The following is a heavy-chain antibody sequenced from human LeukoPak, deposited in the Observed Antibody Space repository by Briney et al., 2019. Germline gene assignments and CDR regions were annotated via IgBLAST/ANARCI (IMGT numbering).Heavy chain of an antibody. CDR2: ISSSSSYI. CDR1: GFTFSSYS. CDR3: ARGKLLWFGEGYGMDV. Sequence: GGSLRLSCAASGFTFSSYSVNWVRQAPGKGLEWVSSISSSSSYIYYADSVKGRFTISRDNSKNTLYLQMNSLRAEDTAVYYCARGKLLWFGEGYGMDVWGKGTTVTVSS. V-gene: IGHV3-21*04. D-gene: IGHD3-10*01. J-gene: IGHJ6*04.